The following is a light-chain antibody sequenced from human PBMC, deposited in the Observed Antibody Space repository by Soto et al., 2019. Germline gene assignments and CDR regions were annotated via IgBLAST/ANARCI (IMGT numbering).Light chain of an antibody. CDR1: SSDVGGYNY. J-gene: IGLJ1*01. CDR3: SSYTSSSTRV. V-gene: IGLV2-14*01. CDR2: DDN. Sequence: QSALTQPASVSGSPGQSITISCTGTSSDVGGYNYVSWYQQNPGKAPKLMIYDDNNRPSGDSYRFSGSKSGNTASLTISGLQAEDEADYYCSSYTSSSTRVFGTGTKLTVL.